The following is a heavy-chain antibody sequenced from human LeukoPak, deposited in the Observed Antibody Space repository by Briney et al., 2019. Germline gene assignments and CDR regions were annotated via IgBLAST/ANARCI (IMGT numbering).Heavy chain of an antibody. CDR1: GYSISSTYY. V-gene: IGHV4-38-2*02. Sequence: PSETLSLTCTVSGYSISSTYYWGWIRQPPGAGLEWIGTIYHSGNIYYNPSLKSRVTISVDTSKNQFSLKLSSVTAADTAVYYCARERRPSSSWYFLSGFDPWGQGTLVTVSS. D-gene: IGHD6-13*01. CDR2: IYHSGNI. CDR3: ARERRPSSSWYFLSGFDP. J-gene: IGHJ5*02.